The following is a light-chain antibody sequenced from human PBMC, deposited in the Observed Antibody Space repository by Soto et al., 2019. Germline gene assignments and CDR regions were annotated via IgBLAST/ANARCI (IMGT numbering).Light chain of an antibody. J-gene: IGKJ2*01. V-gene: IGKV4-1*01. CDR1: QSILYSSNNKNY. Sequence: DIVMTQSPDSLAVSLGERATINCKSSQSILYSSNNKNYLAWYQQKTGQPPKLLIHWASTRESGVPDRFSGSGYGTDFALTISALQAEDVAVYYCQQYYRTPLYSFGQGTKLEIK. CDR2: WAS. CDR3: QQYYRTPLYS.